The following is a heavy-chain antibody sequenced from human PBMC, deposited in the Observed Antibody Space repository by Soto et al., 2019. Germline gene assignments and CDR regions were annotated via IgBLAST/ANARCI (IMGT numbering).Heavy chain of an antibody. J-gene: IGHJ4*02. CDR2: LSDSVGTT. Sequence: GSLRLSGAVSCXGFSTYPFNCVRQARGTGVEWVSCLSDSVGTTHYAYSVKGRFTISRDKSEKTLYLQMNNLRAEDTAVYLCAKHLIGGRLHSPLYLWGQGTQGTVSS. CDR3: AKHLIGGRLHSPLYL. D-gene: IGHD3-16*01. CDR1: CXGFSTYP. V-gene: IGHV3-23*01.